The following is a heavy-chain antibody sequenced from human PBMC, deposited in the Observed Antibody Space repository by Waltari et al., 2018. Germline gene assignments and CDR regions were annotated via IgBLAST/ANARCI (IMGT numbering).Heavy chain of an antibody. J-gene: IGHJ4*02. CDR3: AREDLNTAMVKAPFDY. Sequence: QLQLQESGPGLVKPSETLSLTCTVSGGSISSSSYYWGWIRQPPGKGLEWIGSIYYSGSTYYNPSLKSRVTISVDTSKNQFSLKLSSVTAADTAVYYCAREDLNTAMVKAPFDYWGQGTLVTVSS. D-gene: IGHD5-18*01. V-gene: IGHV4-39*07. CDR2: IYYSGST. CDR1: GGSISSSSYY.